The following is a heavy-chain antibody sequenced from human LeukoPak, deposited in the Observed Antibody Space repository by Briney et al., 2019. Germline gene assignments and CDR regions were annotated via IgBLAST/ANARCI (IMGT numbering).Heavy chain of an antibody. CDR1: GGSFSGYY. CDR3: ARGRIRNTYYYGSGSYYSVFDY. Sequence: SETLSLTCAVYGGSFSGYYWSWIRQPPGKGLEWIGEINHSGSTNYNPSLKSRVTISVDTSKNQFSLKLSSVTAADTAVYYCARGRIRNTYYYGSGSYYSVFDYWGQGTLVTASS. CDR2: INHSGST. D-gene: IGHD3-10*01. V-gene: IGHV4-34*01. J-gene: IGHJ4*02.